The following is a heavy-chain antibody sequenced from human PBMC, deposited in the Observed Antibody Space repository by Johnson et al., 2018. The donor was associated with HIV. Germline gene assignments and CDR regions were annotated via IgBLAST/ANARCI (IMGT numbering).Heavy chain of an antibody. Sequence: EVQLVESGGGLVQPGRSLRLSCAASGFTFDDYAMPWVRQAPGKGLEWVSGISWNSGSIAYADSVKGRFTISRDNAKNSLYVQMNSLRAEDTAVYYCAKDTYSHRLTVTESGFDIGGQGTMVTVSS. CDR1: GFTFDDYA. J-gene: IGHJ3*02. CDR3: AKDTYSHRLTVTESGFDI. V-gene: IGHV3-9*01. D-gene: IGHD4-11*01. CDR2: ISWNSGSI.